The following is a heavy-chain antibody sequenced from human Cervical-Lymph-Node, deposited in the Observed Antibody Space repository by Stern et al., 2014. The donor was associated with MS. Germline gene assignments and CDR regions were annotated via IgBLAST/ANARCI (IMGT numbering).Heavy chain of an antibody. CDR1: GYTFTGHY. CDR3: AREAAMAVAGTGVDY. D-gene: IGHD6-19*01. J-gene: IGHJ4*02. CDR2: FNPHRGGN. Sequence: VQLVESGAEVKKPGASVKVSCKASGYTFTGHYMHWVRQATGQGLEGMGRFNPHRGGNHYAQKFTGRGTMTRDTSIGKAYMELRRLRSDDTAVYYCAREAAMAVAGTGVDYWGQGTLVTVSS. V-gene: IGHV1-2*06.